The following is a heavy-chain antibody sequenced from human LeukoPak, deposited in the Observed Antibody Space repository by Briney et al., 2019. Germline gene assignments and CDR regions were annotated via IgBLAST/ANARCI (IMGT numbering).Heavy chain of an antibody. Sequence: GGSLRLSCAASGFTFSGYSMNWVRQAPGKGLEWVSSISSSSSYIYYAGSVKGRFTISRDNAKNSLYLQMNSLRAEDTALYYCARGMGVLPDGFDMWGQGTMVTVSS. CDR2: ISSSSSYI. CDR3: ARGMGVLPDGFDM. J-gene: IGHJ3*02. CDR1: GFTFSGYS. D-gene: IGHD1-26*01. V-gene: IGHV3-21*01.